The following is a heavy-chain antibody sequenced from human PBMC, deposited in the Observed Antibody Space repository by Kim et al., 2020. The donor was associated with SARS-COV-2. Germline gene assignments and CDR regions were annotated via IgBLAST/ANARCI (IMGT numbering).Heavy chain of an antibody. CDR3: ANPRQPDY. Sequence: GETTTYADHVKGRFTISRDNSKNTLYLQMSSLRAEDTAIYYCANPRQPDYWGQGTLVTVSS. V-gene: IGHV3-23*01. D-gene: IGHD6-13*01. CDR2: GETT. J-gene: IGHJ4*02.